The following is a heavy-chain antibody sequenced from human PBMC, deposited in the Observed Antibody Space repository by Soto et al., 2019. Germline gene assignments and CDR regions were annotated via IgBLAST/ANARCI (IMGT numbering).Heavy chain of an antibody. CDR2: ISYDGGNK. CDR1: GFTFSSFG. V-gene: IGHV3-30*18. D-gene: IGHD6-19*01. Sequence: QVQLVESGGGVVQPGRSLRLSCAASGFTFSSFGMHWVRQAPGKGLEWVAVISYDGGNKYYADSVKGRFTISRDNSKNTLYLQMNSLRAEDTAVYYCAKEQERYCSAWYTQDDYWGQGTLVTVSS. CDR3: AKEQERYCSAWYTQDDY. J-gene: IGHJ4*02.